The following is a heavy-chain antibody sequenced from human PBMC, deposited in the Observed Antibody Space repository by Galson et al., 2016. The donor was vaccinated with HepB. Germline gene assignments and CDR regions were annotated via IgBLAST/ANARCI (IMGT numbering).Heavy chain of an antibody. CDR2: TYGGET. CDR1: GFIVSNNY. CDR3: GRDQNL. Sequence: SLRLSCAASGFIVSNNYMSWLRQAPGKGPEWVSVTYGGETHLADTVQGRFTISTDDSKKTLYLQMSGLRAEDTALYYCGRDQNLWGQGTLVTVSS. J-gene: IGHJ4*02. V-gene: IGHV3-53*01.